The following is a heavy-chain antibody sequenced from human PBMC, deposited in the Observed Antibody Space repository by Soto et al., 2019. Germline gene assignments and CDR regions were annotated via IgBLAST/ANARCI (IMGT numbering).Heavy chain of an antibody. V-gene: IGHV1-18*01. Sequence: ASVKVSCKASGYSFTSYGISWVRQAPGQRLEWMGWISAYNGNTNYAQKLQGRVTMTTDTSTSTAYMVLRSLRSDDTAVYYCARNLVVIALDDAFDIWGQGTLVTVSS. J-gene: IGHJ3*02. D-gene: IGHD3-22*01. CDR3: ARNLVVIALDDAFDI. CDR1: GYSFTSYG. CDR2: ISAYNGNT.